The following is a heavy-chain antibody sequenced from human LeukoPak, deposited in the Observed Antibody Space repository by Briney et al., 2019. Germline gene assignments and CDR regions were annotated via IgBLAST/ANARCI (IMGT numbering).Heavy chain of an antibody. Sequence: ASVNVSCKASGYTFTSYGISWVRQAPGQGLEWMGWISAYNGDTNYAQNLQGRVTMTTDASTSTAYMDLRSLRADETAVYYCARSDCSSTTCYVTFDYWGQGTLVIISS. V-gene: IGHV1-18*01. CDR2: ISAYNGDT. CDR1: GYTFTSYG. J-gene: IGHJ4*02. D-gene: IGHD2-2*01. CDR3: ARSDCSSTTCYVTFDY.